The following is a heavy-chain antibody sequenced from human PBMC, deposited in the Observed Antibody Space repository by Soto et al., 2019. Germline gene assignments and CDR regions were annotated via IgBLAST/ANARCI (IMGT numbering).Heavy chain of an antibody. CDR1: GGSISSGGYS. CDR3: ARHIDY. CDR2: IYHSGST. Sequence: SETLSLTCAVSGGSISSGGYSWSWIRQPPGKGLEWIGYIYHSGSTYYNPSLKSRVTISVDRSRNQFSLKLSSVTAADTAVYYCARHIDYWGQGTLVTVSS. V-gene: IGHV4-30-2*01. J-gene: IGHJ4*02.